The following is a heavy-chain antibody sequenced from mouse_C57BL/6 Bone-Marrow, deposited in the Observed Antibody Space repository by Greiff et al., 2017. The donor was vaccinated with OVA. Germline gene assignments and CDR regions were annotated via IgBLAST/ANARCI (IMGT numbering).Heavy chain of an antibody. CDR3: ARRGPLLSYYFDY. CDR1: GYTFTDYN. V-gene: IGHV1-18*01. Sequence: VQLQQSGPELVKPGASVKIPCKASGYTFTDYNMDWVKQSHGKSLEWIGDINPNNGGTIYNQKFKGKATLTVDKSSSTAYMELRSLTSEDTAVYYCARRGPLLSYYFDYWGQGTTLTVSS. CDR2: INPNNGGT. J-gene: IGHJ2*01. D-gene: IGHD2-10*01.